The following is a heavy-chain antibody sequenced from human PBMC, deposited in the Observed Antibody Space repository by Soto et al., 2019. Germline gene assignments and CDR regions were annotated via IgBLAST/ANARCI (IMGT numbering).Heavy chain of an antibody. Sequence: SVKVSCKASGGTFSSYAISWVRQAPGQGLEWMGGIIPIFGTANYAQKFQGRVTITADESTSTAYMELSSLRSEDTAVYYCAKRQYYDILTGYFVGWFDPWGQGTLVTVSS. CDR2: IIPIFGTA. CDR3: AKRQYYDILTGYFVGWFDP. CDR1: GGTFSSYA. D-gene: IGHD3-9*01. J-gene: IGHJ5*02. V-gene: IGHV1-69*13.